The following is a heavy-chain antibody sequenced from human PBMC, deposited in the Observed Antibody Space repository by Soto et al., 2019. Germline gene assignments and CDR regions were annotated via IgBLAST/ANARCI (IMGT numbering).Heavy chain of an antibody. CDR2: IYYSGST. V-gene: IGHV4-61*01. D-gene: IGHD3-22*01. CDR1: GGSVSSGSYY. Sequence: SETLSLTCTASGGSVSSGSYYWSWIRQPPGKGLEWIGYIYYSGSTNYNHSLKSRVTISVDTSKKQFSLKLSSVTAADTAVYYCARERYYDSSGYYLDYWGQETLVTVSS. J-gene: IGHJ4*02. CDR3: ARERYYDSSGYYLDY.